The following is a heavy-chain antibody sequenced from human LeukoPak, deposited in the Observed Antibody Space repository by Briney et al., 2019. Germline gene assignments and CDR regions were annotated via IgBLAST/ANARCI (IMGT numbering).Heavy chain of an antibody. Sequence: PSETLSLTCTVSGDSIRTATSYWSWTRQPAGKGLEWIGRIYNSGRTNYNPSLWSRVTISVDTSKNQFSLNLKSVTAADTAMYFCARGGACRGGSCLGPWGQGTLVIVSS. V-gene: IGHV4-61*02. J-gene: IGHJ5*02. CDR2: IYNSGRT. CDR1: GDSIRTATSY. CDR3: ARGGACRGGSCLGP. D-gene: IGHD2-15*01.